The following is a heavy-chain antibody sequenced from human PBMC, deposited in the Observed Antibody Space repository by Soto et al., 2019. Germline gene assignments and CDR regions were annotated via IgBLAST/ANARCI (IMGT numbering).Heavy chain of an antibody. CDR3: ASPVLDDFCSGYCNPIFDY. J-gene: IGHJ4*02. CDR1: GFTFSSYA. D-gene: IGHD3-3*01. CDR2: ISGSGGST. V-gene: IGHV3-23*01. Sequence: EVQLLESGGGLVQPGGSLRLSCAASGFTFSSYAMSWVRQAPGKGLEWVSAISGSGGSTYYADSVKGRFTISRDNSKTTLYLQMNSLRAEDTALSYCASPVLDDFCSGYCNPIFDYWGPGTLVTGSS.